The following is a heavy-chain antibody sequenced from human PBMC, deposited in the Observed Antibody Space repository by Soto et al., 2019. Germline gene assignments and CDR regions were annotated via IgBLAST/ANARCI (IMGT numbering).Heavy chain of an antibody. CDR1: GYSIASGYY. J-gene: IGHJ6*02. CDR2: IYHAGSV. V-gene: IGHV4-38-2*01. CDR3: ARTFDYYGMDV. Sequence: SSETLSLTCAVSGYSIASGYYWAWSRQSPGKGLEWIGSIYHAGSVYYNPSLNSRVAVSLDTSKNHFSLKLTSVTAADTAVYYCARTFDYYGMDVWGQGTTVTVSS.